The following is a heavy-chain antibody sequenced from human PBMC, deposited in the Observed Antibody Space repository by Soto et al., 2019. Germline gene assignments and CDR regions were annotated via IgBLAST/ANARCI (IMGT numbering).Heavy chain of an antibody. CDR2: IYYSGST. Sequence: QVQLQESSPGLVKPSETLSLTCTVSGGSISSYHWSWIRQPPGKGLEWIGYIYYSGSTSYNPSLKSRVTISVDTSKNQFSLKLTSVTAADTAVYYCARHIRPFISMPRAFDIWGQGTMVTVSS. V-gene: IGHV4-59*08. CDR1: GGSISSYH. CDR3: ARHIRPFISMPRAFDI. J-gene: IGHJ3*02. D-gene: IGHD3-3*02.